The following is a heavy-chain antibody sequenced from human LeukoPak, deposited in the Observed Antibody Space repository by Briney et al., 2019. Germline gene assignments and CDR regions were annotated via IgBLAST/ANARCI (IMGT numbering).Heavy chain of an antibody. Sequence: PSETLSLTCAVYGGSFSGYYWSWIRQPPGKGLEWIGEINHSGSTNYNPSLKSRVTISVDTSKNQFSLKLSSVTAADTAVYYCARTRYYGANWFDPWGQGTLVTVSS. CDR1: GGSFSGYY. CDR3: ARTRYYGANWFDP. V-gene: IGHV4-34*01. D-gene: IGHD4/OR15-4a*01. J-gene: IGHJ5*02. CDR2: INHSGST.